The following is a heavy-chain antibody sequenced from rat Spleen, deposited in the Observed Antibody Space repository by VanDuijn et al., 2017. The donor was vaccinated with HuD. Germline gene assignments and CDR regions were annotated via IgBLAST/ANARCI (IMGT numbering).Heavy chain of an antibody. V-gene: IGHV2S8*01. J-gene: IGHJ2*01. CDR1: GFSLTSYG. CDR2: MSSGGNT. CDR3: TIHPRY. D-gene: IGHD3-1*01. Sequence: QVQLKESGPDLVQPAQTLSLTCTVSGFSLTSYGVSWVRQPPGKGLEWIAGMSSGGNTYHNSALKSRLSISRDTSKNQVFLKMNSLQTDDTGTYYCTIHPRYWGQGVMVTVSS.